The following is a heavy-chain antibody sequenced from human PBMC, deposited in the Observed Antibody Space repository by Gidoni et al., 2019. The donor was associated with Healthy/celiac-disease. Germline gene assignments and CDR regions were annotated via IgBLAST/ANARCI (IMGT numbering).Heavy chain of an antibody. V-gene: IGHV3-30-3*01. CDR1: GFTFSSYA. CDR3: ARENSSGWYTNWFGP. Sequence: QVQLVESGGGVVQPGRSLRLSCAASGFTFSSYAMHWVRQAPGKGLEWVAVISYDGSNRYYADFVKGRFTISRDNSKNTLYLQMISLRAEDTAVYYCARENSSGWYTNWFGPWGQGTLVTVSS. CDR2: ISYDGSNR. J-gene: IGHJ5*02. D-gene: IGHD6-19*01.